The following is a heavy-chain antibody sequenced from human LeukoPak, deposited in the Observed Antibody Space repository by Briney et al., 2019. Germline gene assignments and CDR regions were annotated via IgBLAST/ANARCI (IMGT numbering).Heavy chain of an antibody. Sequence: GGSLRLSCAASGFTFSSHAMSWVRQAPGKGLEWVANIKQDGSEKYYVDSVKGRFTISRDNAKNALYLQMNSLRAEDTAVYYCARDRIAAAGSFGYWGQGTLVTVSS. CDR2: IKQDGSEK. V-gene: IGHV3-7*01. CDR3: ARDRIAAAGSFGY. D-gene: IGHD6-13*01. CDR1: GFTFSSHA. J-gene: IGHJ4*02.